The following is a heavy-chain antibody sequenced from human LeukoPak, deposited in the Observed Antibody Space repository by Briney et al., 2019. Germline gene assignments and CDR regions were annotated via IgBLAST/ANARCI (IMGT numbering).Heavy chain of an antibody. Sequence: PGGSLRLSCAASGFTFSSYAMSWVRQAPGKGLEWVSAIGGRGTATYHADSVEGRFTISRDNSKNTLYLHMNSLRPEDTAVYYCAKLYFGESHYFDYWGQGTLVTVSS. CDR1: GFTFSSYA. V-gene: IGHV3-23*01. D-gene: IGHD3-10*01. CDR3: AKLYFGESHYFDY. J-gene: IGHJ4*02. CDR2: IGGRGTAT.